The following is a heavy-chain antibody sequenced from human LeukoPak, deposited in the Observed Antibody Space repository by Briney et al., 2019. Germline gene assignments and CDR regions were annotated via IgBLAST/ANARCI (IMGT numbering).Heavy chain of an antibody. Sequence: GGSLRLSCAASGFTFSSYGMHWVRQAPGKGLDWVTFIRYDGSNEYYADSVKGRFTISRDNSKNTLYLQMNSLRAEDTAVYYCARGHSPIVVVTAGDYWGQGTLVTVSS. CDR2: IRYDGSNE. J-gene: IGHJ4*02. D-gene: IGHD2-21*02. CDR1: GFTFSSYG. V-gene: IGHV3-30*02. CDR3: ARGHSPIVVVTAGDY.